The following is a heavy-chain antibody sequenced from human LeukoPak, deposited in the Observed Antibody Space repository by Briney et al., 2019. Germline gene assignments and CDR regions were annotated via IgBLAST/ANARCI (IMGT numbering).Heavy chain of an antibody. CDR2: YYRSGST. CDR1: GGSIRSDSYQ. D-gene: IGHD5-12*01. J-gene: IGHJ3*02. V-gene: IGHV4-61*02. Sequence: PSETLSLTCTVSGGSIRSDSYQWSWIRQSAGKGLEWIGRYYRSGSTNFSPSLKSRVTLAVDTSKNQFSLRLSSVTAADTAIYYCARHIVAARQGAFDIWGQGTMVTVSS. CDR3: ARHIVAARQGAFDI.